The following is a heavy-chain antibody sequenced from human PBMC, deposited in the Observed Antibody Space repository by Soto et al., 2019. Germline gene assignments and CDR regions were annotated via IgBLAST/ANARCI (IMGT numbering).Heavy chain of an antibody. CDR2: IDWHDDK. Sequence: QITLKESGPTLVKPAQTLTLTCTFSGFSLSTTGVAVGWLRHPPGKDLEWLALIDWHDDKRYRPSLKSRLTITKDTSENQVVLRMTNMDPVDTATYYCAHRLTSPYYYAGSDYPHVFDIWGQGKMVTVSS. D-gene: IGHD3-22*01. CDR1: GFSLSTTGVA. CDR3: AHRLTSPYYYAGSDYPHVFDI. J-gene: IGHJ3*02. V-gene: IGHV2-5*01.